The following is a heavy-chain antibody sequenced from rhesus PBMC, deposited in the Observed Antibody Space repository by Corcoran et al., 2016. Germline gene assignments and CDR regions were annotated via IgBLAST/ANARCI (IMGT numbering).Heavy chain of an antibody. J-gene: IGHJ4*01. CDR2: ISPSNGNK. CDR1: GYTFTSYY. V-gene: IGHV1-1*01. Sequence: QVQLVQSGAEIKQPGASVKLSCKASGYTFTSYYMHWVRQAPGQGLEWIRLISPSNGNKGYPPNFQGKVTITTDTSTSTGYMELSNLRSEDTAVYYCTRAASPYYFDYLGQGVLVTVSS. CDR3: TRAASPYYFDY.